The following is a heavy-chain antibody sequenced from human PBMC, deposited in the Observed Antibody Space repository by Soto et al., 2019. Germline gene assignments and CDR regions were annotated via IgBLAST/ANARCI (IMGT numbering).Heavy chain of an antibody. V-gene: IGHV4-59*01. J-gene: IGHJ3*02. D-gene: IGHD3-3*01. CDR1: GGSISSYY. CDR2: IYYSGST. CDR3: ARERTDDFWSGYYTGAFDI. Sequence: SETLSLTCTVSGGSISSYYWSWILQPPGKGLEWIGYIYYSGSTNYNPSLKSRVTISVDTSKNQFSLKLSSVTAADTAVYYCARERTDDFWSGYYTGAFDIWGQGTMVTVSS.